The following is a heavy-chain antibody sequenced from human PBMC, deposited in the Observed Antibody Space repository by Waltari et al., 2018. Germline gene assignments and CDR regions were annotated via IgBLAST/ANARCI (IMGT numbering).Heavy chain of an antibody. J-gene: IGHJ4*02. CDR3: ARESGRDYYLDY. CDR2: IHYSGST. CDR1: GGSISSSVYY. V-gene: IGHV4-39*07. D-gene: IGHD3-10*01. Sequence: QLQLQESGPGLVKPSETLSLTCTVSGGSISSSVYYWGWIRQSPGQGLEWIGIIHYSGSTHYNPSLRSRVTISVDTSKNHFSLELSSVTAADRAVYYCARESGRDYYLDYWGQGTLVTVSS.